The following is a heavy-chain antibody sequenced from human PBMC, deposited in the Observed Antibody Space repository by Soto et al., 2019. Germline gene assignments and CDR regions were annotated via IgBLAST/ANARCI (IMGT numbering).Heavy chain of an antibody. CDR2: INPSGGST. V-gene: IGHV1-46*03. D-gene: IGHD2-8*01. Sequence: GASVKVSCKASGYTFTSYYMHWVRQAPGQGLEWMGIINPSGGSTSYAQKFQGRVTMTRDTSTSTVYMELSSLRSEDTAVYYCATEYCTNGVCYNAFDYWGQGTPVTVSS. J-gene: IGHJ4*02. CDR3: ATEYCTNGVCYNAFDY. CDR1: GYTFTSYY.